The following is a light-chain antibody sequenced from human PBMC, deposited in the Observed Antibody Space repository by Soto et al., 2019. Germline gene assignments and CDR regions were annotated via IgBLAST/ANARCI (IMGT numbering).Light chain of an antibody. CDR2: STD. J-gene: IGLJ1*01. CDR1: SSNIGSNT. V-gene: IGLV1-44*01. Sequence: QTVVTQPPSASGTPGQRVTISCSGSSSNIGSNTVNWYQHLPGTAPKLLIYSTDQRPSGVPDRFSGSKSGTSASLAIRGLQSEDEADSYCATWDDSLNAYVFGTGTKLTVL. CDR3: ATWDDSLNAYV.